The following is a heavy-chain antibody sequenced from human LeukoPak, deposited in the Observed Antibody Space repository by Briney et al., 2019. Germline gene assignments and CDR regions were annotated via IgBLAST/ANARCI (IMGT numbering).Heavy chain of an antibody. J-gene: IGHJ4*02. CDR2: INHSGST. CDR1: GGSFSGYY. V-gene: IGHV4-34*01. Sequence: SETLSLTCAVYGGSFSGYYWSWIRQPPGTGLEWIGEINHSGSTNYNPSLKSRVTISVDTSKNQFSLKLSSVTAADTAVYYCARGNLEDGVGTPMGLDYWGQGTLVTVSS. CDR3: ARGNLEDGVGTPMGLDY. D-gene: IGHD4-23*01.